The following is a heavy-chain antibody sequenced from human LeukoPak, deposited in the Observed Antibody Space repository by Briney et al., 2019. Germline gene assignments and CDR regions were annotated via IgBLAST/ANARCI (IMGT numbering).Heavy chain of an antibody. D-gene: IGHD5-12*01. J-gene: IGHJ3*02. V-gene: IGHV4-59*01. CDR2: IYYSGST. CDR3: ARDPGGGYKDDALDI. CDR1: GGSISSYY. Sequence: SETLSLTCTVSGGSISSYYWSWIRQPPGKGLEWIGYIYYSGSTNYNPSLKSRVTISVDTSKNQFSLKLSSVTAADTAVYYCARDPGGGYKDDALDIWGQGTMVTVTS.